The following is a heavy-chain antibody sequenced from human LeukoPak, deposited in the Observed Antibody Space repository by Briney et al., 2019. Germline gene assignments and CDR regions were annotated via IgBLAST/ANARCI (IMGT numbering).Heavy chain of an antibody. CDR2: INPNSGGT. Sequence: ASVKVSCKASGYTFTGYYMHWVRQAPGQGLEWMGWINPNSGGTNYAQKFQGRVTMTRDTSISTAYMELSRLRSDDTAVYYCARDLRGPYDSSGYPLNWGQGTLVTVSS. CDR1: GYTFTGYY. J-gene: IGHJ4*02. D-gene: IGHD3-22*01. V-gene: IGHV1-2*02. CDR3: ARDLRGPYDSSGYPLN.